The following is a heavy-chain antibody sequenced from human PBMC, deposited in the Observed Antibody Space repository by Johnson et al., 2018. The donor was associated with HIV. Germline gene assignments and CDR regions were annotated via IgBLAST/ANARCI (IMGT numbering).Heavy chain of an antibody. V-gene: IGHV3-30*04. CDR2: ISYDGSNE. CDR1: GFTFSNYA. Sequence: VQLVESGGGLVTPGGSLTLSCAASGFTFSNYAMHWVRQAQGKGLEWVAVISYDGSNEYSGDSVKGRFTISRDNSKNTLSLQMNSLRAEDTAMYYCSRASTVVTPHDIWGQGTMVTVSS. J-gene: IGHJ3*02. D-gene: IGHD4-23*01. CDR3: SRASTVVTPHDI.